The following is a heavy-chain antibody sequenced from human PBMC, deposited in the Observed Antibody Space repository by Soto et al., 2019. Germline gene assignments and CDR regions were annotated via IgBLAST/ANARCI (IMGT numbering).Heavy chain of an antibody. J-gene: IGHJ5*02. D-gene: IGHD3-10*01. V-gene: IGHV4-34*01. CDR3: ARAHYYGSGRQNWFDP. CDR1: GGSFSGYY. Sequence: QVQLQQWGAGLLKPSETLSLTCAVYGGSFSGYYWSWIRQPPGKGLEWIGEINHSGSTNYNPSLKSRVTLSVETSKNQFSLKLSSVTAAATAVYYCARAHYYGSGRQNWFDPWGQGTLVTVSS. CDR2: INHSGST.